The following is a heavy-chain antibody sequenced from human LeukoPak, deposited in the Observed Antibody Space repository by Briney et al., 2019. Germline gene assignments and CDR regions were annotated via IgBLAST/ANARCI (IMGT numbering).Heavy chain of an antibody. D-gene: IGHD2-8*01. CDR1: GYTFTSYY. V-gene: IGHV1-46*01. Sequence: ASVKVXCKASGYTFTSYYMHWVRQAPGQGLEWMGIINPSGGSTSYAQKFQGRVTMTRDTSTSTVYMELSSLRSEDTAVYYCARGFGGMVYAIDYYFDYWGQGTLVTVSS. J-gene: IGHJ4*02. CDR2: INPSGGST. CDR3: ARGFGGMVYAIDYYFDY.